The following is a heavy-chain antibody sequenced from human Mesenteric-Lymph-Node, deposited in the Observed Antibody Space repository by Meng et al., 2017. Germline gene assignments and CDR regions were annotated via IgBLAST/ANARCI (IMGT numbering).Heavy chain of an antibody. CDR3: ARLWFGERPPDY. CDR2: IYYSGRT. D-gene: IGHD3-10*01. Sequence: QVQLQQWGAGLLKPSETLSLTCAVYGGSFSSSTYYWGWIRQPPGKGLEWIGSIYYSGRTYYNPSLKSRVTMSVDTSKNQFSLKLSSVTAADTAVYYCARLWFGERPPDYWGQGTLVTVSS. V-gene: IGHV4-39*01. J-gene: IGHJ4*02. CDR1: GGSFSSSTYY.